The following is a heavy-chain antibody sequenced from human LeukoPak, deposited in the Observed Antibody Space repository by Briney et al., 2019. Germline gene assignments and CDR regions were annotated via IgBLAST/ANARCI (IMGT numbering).Heavy chain of an antibody. D-gene: IGHD3-10*01. CDR2: MNPNSGNT. Sequence: ASVKVSCKASGYTFTSYDTNWVRQATGQGLEWMGWMNPNSGNTGYAQKFQGRVTMTRNTSISTAYMELSSLRSEDTAVYYCARAHDTMVRGVSGYWGQGTLVTVSS. V-gene: IGHV1-8*01. CDR3: ARAHDTMVRGVSGY. J-gene: IGHJ4*02. CDR1: GYTFTSYD.